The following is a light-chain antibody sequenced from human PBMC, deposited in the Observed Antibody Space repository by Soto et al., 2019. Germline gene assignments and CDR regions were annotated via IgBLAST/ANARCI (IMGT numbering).Light chain of an antibody. J-gene: IGKJ1*01. V-gene: IGKV3-15*01. CDR2: GAS. Sequence: MLLTQSSSTLSLPPGERATLSCRASHSIDNYLAWYQQKPGQAPRLLIYGASTRAAGIPARFSGSGSGTEFTLTISSLQSEDFAVYYCQQYNNWPLWTFGQGTKVDI. CDR3: QQYNNWPLWT. CDR1: HSIDNY.